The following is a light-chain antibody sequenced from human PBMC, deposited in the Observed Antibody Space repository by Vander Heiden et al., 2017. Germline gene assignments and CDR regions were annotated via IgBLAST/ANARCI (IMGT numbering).Light chain of an antibody. CDR3: QQDDATPQT. CDR2: WAS. V-gene: IGKV4-1*01. CDR1: QSVLYSSNNKNY. J-gene: IGKJ1*01. Sequence: DIVMTQSPDSLAVSLGERATINCKSSQSVLYSSNNKNYLAWYQQKPGQPPNLLIYWASTRESGVPDRFSGSGSGTDFTLTISSLQAEDVAVYYCQQDDATPQTFGQGTKVEIK.